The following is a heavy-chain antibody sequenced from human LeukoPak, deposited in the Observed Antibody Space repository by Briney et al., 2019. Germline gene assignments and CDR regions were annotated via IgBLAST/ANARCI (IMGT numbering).Heavy chain of an antibody. CDR2: IDPSDSYT. D-gene: IGHD6-13*01. CDR1: GYSFTSYW. V-gene: IGHV5-10-1*01. CDR3: ATHGGYSSTPGLLDL. J-gene: IGHJ5*02. Sequence: GESLQISCKGSGYSFTSYWISGVRHLHGKGREWMGRIDPSDSYTNHRPSYQGHLNISADKSIRTAYLPWSSLKASDTAMYYCATHGGYSSTPGLLDLWGQGTLVSVSS.